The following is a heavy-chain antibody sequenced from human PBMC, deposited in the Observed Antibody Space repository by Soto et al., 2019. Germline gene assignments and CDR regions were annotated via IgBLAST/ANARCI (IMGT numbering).Heavy chain of an antibody. CDR1: GGSFSGYY. V-gene: IGHV4-34*01. Sequence: SETLSLTCTVYGGSFSGYYWIWIRQPPGKGLEWIGEINHSGSTNYNPSLKSRVTISVDTSKNQFSLKLSSVTAADTAVYYCARGGLRYSSSTGDDYWGQGTLVTVSS. CDR3: ARGGLRYSSSTGDDY. CDR2: INHSGST. D-gene: IGHD6-19*01. J-gene: IGHJ4*02.